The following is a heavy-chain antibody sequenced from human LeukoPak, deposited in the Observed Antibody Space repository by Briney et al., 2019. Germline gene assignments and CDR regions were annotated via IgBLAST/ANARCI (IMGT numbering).Heavy chain of an antibody. J-gene: IGHJ5*02. CDR1: VYTFTSYG. CDR2: ISAHNGNT. V-gene: IGHV1-18*01. Sequence: SVKVSCKASVYTFTSYGISWVRQAPGQGLEWMGWISAHNGNTNYAQKLQGRVTMTTDTSTSTAYMELRSLRSDDTAVYYCARGRFHCSSTSCYVNWFDPWGQGTLVTVSS. CDR3: ARGRFHCSSTSCYVNWFDP. D-gene: IGHD2-2*01.